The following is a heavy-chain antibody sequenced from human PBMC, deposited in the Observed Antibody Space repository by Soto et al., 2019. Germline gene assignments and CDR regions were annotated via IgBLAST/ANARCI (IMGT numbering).Heavy chain of an antibody. CDR3: AREDQIVGSLDY. Sequence: SATLSLTCTVSGASITSHYWSWIRQPPGKGLEWIGHIYYRGSTNYNPSLKSRVTMSADTSKNQFSLKLSSVTAADTAVFYCAREDQIVGSLDYWGQGILVTVSS. V-gene: IGHV4-59*11. CDR2: IYYRGST. J-gene: IGHJ4*02. CDR1: GASITSHY. D-gene: IGHD2-21*01.